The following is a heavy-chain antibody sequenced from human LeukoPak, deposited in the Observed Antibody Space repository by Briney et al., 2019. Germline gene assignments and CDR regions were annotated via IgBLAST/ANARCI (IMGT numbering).Heavy chain of an antibody. V-gene: IGHV3-48*01. Sequence: GGSLRLSCAASGFTFSSYDMNWVRQAPGKGLEWVSYISTDSSSKYYADSVKGRFTISRDNAQSSMYLQMSSLRAEDTAVYYCARGPPLFDPWGQGTLVTVSS. CDR2: ISTDSSSK. CDR1: GFTFSSYD. CDR3: ARGPPLFDP. J-gene: IGHJ5*02.